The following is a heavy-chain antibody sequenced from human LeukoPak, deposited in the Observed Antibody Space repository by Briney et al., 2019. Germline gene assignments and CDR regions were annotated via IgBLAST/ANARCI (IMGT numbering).Heavy chain of an antibody. Sequence: GASVKVSCKASGYTFTGYYMHCVRQAPGQGLEWRGWINPNRCGTNYAQKFQGSVTMTRDTSISTSYMELRRLRSDDTAVYYCARSAILGYCSSTSCYPGGAFDYWGQGPLVTVSS. CDR1: GYTFTGYY. J-gene: IGHJ4*02. CDR2: INPNRCGT. CDR3: ARSAILGYCSSTSCYPGGAFDY. D-gene: IGHD2-2*01. V-gene: IGHV1-2*02.